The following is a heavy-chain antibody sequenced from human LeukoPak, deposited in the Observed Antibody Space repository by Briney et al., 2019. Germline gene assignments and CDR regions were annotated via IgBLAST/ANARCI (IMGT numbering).Heavy chain of an antibody. D-gene: IGHD2-8*01. J-gene: IGHJ4*02. CDR2: ISGSGGST. V-gene: IGHV3-23*01. Sequence: GGSLRLSCAASGFTFSSYAVSWVRQAPGKGREWVSSISGSGGSTYSADSVKGRFTISRDNSKSTLYLQMNSPRAEDTALYYCAKDRSCTNDICHGDFDYWGQGTLVTVSS. CDR3: AKDRSCTNDICHGDFDY. CDR1: GFTFSSYA.